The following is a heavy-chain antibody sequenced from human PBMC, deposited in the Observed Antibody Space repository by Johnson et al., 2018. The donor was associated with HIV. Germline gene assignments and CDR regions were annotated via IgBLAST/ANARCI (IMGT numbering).Heavy chain of an antibody. Sequence: QVQLVESGGGLVKPGGSLRLFCAASGFTFSDYYMNWIRQTPGKGLEWVSYISSGGNTIYYADSVKGRFNISRDNAKNSLYLQMKSLRADDTALYYCARDNPDTTAMGMGGACDIWGQGTMVIVSS. V-gene: IGHV3-11*01. D-gene: IGHD1-1*01. J-gene: IGHJ3*02. CDR3: ARDNPDTTAMGMGGACDI. CDR2: ISSGGNTI. CDR1: GFTFSDYY.